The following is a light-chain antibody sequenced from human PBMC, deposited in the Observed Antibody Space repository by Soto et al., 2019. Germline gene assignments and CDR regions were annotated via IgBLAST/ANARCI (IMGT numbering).Light chain of an antibody. J-gene: IGKJ4*01. Sequence: IVLTQSPGTPSFSRDERPTLSCTASQTVGTNYLAWYQQKPGQAPRLLIYDASSRATGIPDRLSGGGSGTDFTLTISRLEPEDFAVYYCQQFSSYPLTFGGGTKVDIK. V-gene: IGKV3-20*01. CDR1: QTVGTNY. CDR2: DAS. CDR3: QQFSSYPLT.